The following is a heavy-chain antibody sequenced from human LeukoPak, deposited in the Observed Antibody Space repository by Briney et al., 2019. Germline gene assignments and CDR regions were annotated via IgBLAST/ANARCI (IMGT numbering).Heavy chain of an antibody. CDR3: ARDWGCSSTSCYSFNWFDP. V-gene: IGHV3-23*01. CDR2: ISAGRGST. CDR1: GFTFSSFA. D-gene: IGHD2-2*01. J-gene: IGHJ5*02. Sequence: GGSLRLSCAASGFTFSSFAMTWVRQAPGKGLEWVSSISAGRGSTNFADSVKGRFTISRDSSKNTLFLQMNSLRAEDTAVYYCARDWGCSSTSCYSFNWFDPWGQGTLVTVSS.